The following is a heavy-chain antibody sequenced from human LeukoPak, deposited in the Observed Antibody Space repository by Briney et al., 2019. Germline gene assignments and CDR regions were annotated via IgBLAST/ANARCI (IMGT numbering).Heavy chain of an antibody. Sequence: PGRSLRLSCAASGFTFSSYGMYWVRQAPGKGLKWVAVISYNGSNKYYADSEKCRVTISRDNSKISMYLQVNSLRAENTAVYYCAKGHHNCYDSSGYYYSFLEPGIDYWGQGTLVTVSS. CDR3: AKGHHNCYDSSGYYYSFLEPGIDY. CDR1: GFTFSSYG. J-gene: IGHJ4*02. D-gene: IGHD3-22*01. V-gene: IGHV3-30*18. CDR2: ISYNGSNK.